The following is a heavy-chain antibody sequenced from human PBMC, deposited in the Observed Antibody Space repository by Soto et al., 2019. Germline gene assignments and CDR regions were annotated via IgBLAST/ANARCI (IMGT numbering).Heavy chain of an antibody. CDR3: AGDANYVCSGSDEPTDNWFDP. CDR1: GGSISSYY. J-gene: IGHJ5*02. D-gene: IGHD3-10*02. V-gene: IGHV4-59*01. CDR2: IYYSGST. Sequence: SETLSLTCTVSGGSISSYYWSWIRQPPGKGLEWIGYIYYSGSTNYNPSLKSRVTISVDTSKNQFSLKLSSVAAADTARYYCAGDANYVCSGSDEPTDNWFDPWGQGTLVTVSS.